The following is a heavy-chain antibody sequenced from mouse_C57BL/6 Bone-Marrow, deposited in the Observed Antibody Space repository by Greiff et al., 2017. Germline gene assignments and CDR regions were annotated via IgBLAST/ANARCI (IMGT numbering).Heavy chain of an antibody. CDR1: GFNFNTYA. Sequence: EVNLVESGGGLVQPKGSLKLSCAASGFNFNTYAMHWVRQAPGKGLEWVARIRSKSNNYATYYADSVKDQFTISRDDSQSMLYLQMNNLKTEDTAMYYCVRRTYYGSSSYYAMDYWGQGTSVTGAS. CDR3: VRRTYYGSSSYYAMDY. D-gene: IGHD1-1*01. CDR2: IRSKSNNYAT. J-gene: IGHJ4*01. V-gene: IGHV10-3*01.